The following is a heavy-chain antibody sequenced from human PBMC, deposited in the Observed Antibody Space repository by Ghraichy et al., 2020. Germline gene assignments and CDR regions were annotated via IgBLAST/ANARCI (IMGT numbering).Heavy chain of an antibody. Sequence: SETLSLTCAVYGGSFSGYYWSWIRQPPGKGLEWIGEINHSGSTNYNPSLKSRVTISVDTSKNQFSLKLSSVTAADTAVYYCARGSDYSNTHFDYWGQGTLVTVSS. J-gene: IGHJ4*02. CDR3: ARGSDYSNTHFDY. CDR1: GGSFSGYY. V-gene: IGHV4-34*01. CDR2: INHSGST. D-gene: IGHD4-11*01.